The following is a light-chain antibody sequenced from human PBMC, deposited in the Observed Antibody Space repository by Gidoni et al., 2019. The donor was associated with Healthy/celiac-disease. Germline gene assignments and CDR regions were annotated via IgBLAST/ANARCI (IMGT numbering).Light chain of an antibody. J-gene: IGKJ1*01. Sequence: EIVMTQSPATLSVSPGARATLSCRASQSVSSNLAWYQQKPGQAPRLLIYGASTRATGIPARFSGSGSGTEFTLTISRLQSEDFAVYYCQQYNNWPPLWTFGQGTKVEIK. V-gene: IGKV3-15*01. CDR3: QQYNNWPPLWT. CDR2: GAS. CDR1: QSVSSN.